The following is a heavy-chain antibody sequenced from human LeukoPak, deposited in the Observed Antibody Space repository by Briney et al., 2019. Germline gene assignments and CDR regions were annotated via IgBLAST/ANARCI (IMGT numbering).Heavy chain of an antibody. CDR3: ARNRMKTWFDP. CDR1: GYTFTSYD. D-gene: IGHD2-8*01. Sequence: ASVKVSCKASGYTFTSYDINWVRQATGQGLEWMGWMNPDSGNTGYAQKFQGRVTITRNTSISTAYMELSSLRSEDTAVYYCARNRMKTWFDPWGQGTLVTVSS. V-gene: IGHV1-8*03. J-gene: IGHJ5*02. CDR2: MNPDSGNT.